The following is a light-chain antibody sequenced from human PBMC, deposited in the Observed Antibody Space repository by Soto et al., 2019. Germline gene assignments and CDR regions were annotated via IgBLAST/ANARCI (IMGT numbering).Light chain of an antibody. V-gene: IGKV3-15*01. CDR3: RQYNDWPWT. CDR1: QSIGSN. J-gene: IGKJ1*01. CDR2: GAS. Sequence: EVVMTQSPATLSVSPGEGATLSCRASQSIGSNLAWYQQKPGQAPRLLTYGASTRATGVPARFSGSGFGTEFSLTISSLQAEDFAVYYCRQYNDWPWTFGQGTKVDIK.